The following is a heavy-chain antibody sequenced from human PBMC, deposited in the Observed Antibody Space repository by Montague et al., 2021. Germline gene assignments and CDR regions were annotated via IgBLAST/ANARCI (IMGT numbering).Heavy chain of an antibody. V-gene: IGHV4-39*01. D-gene: IGHD2-15*01. CDR2: IYYNGTT. CDR1: GGSISSASYY. J-gene: IGHJ5*02. CDR3: ARSLYCRGGSCYSGFDP. Sequence: SETLSLTCTVSGGSISSASYYWGWIRQPPGKGLEFIGVIYYNGTTYHNPSLKSRVTVSMDTSENQFSLKLSSVTAADTAVYYCARSLYCRGGSCYSGFDPWGQGTLVTASS.